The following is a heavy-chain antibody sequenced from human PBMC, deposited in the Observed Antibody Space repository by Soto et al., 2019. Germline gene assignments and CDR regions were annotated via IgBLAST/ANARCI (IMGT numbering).Heavy chain of an antibody. D-gene: IGHD2-15*01. CDR2: INPNSGGT. CDR1: GYTFTGYY. J-gene: IGHJ4*02. CDR3: ARAGYCRGCSCHEGAMADFDY. V-gene: IGHV1-2*04. Sequence: ASVQVSCTASGYTFTGYYMHWVRQAPGQGLEWMGWINPNSGGTNYAQKFQGWVTMTRDTSISTAYMELSRLRSDDTAVYYCARAGYCRGCSCHEGAMADFDYWGQRTLVTVYS.